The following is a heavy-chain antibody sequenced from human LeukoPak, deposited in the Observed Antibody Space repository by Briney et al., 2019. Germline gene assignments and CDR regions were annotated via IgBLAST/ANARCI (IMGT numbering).Heavy chain of an antibody. CDR2: FHYSGGT. D-gene: IGHD3-10*01. CDR1: GGSITINTYY. V-gene: IGHV4-39*01. CDR3: ARLGDYYVSGTYYFDS. J-gene: IGHJ4*02. Sequence: SETLSLTCAVSGGSITINTYYWAWFRQPPGRGLEWIGTFHYSGGTYYNPSLKSRVTISVDTSKNQFSLKLRSVTAADTAVFYCARLGDYYVSGTYYFDSWGPGTLVTVSS.